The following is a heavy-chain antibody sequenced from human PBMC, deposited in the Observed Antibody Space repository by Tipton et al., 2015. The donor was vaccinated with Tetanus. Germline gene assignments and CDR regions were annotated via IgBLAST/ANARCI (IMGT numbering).Heavy chain of an antibody. D-gene: IGHD3-10*01. Sequence: TLSLTCTVSGGSISSYYWSWIRQPAGKGLEWIGRIYTSGSTNYNPSLKSRVTMSVDTSKNQFSLKLSSVTAADTAVYYCARRGAGSGSYYWVGYYYGMDVWGQGTTVTVSS. CDR1: GGSISSYY. J-gene: IGHJ6*02. CDR2: IYTSGST. CDR3: ARRGAGSGSYYWVGYYYGMDV. V-gene: IGHV4-4*07.